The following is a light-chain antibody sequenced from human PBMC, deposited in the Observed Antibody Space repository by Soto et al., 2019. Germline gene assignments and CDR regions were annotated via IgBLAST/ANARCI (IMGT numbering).Light chain of an antibody. J-gene: IGLJ1*01. CDR3: CSYAGSYTFDV. V-gene: IGLV2-11*01. Sequence: QSALTQPRSVSGSPGQSVTISCTGISSDVGGYNYVSWYQQHPGKAPKLMIYDVTKRPSGVPDRFSGSKSGNTASLTISGLQAEDEADYYCCSYAGSYTFDVFGTGTKLTVL. CDR1: SSDVGGYNY. CDR2: DVT.